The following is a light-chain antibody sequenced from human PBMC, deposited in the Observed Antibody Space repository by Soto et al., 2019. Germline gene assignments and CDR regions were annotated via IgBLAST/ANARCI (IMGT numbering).Light chain of an antibody. V-gene: IGLV2-14*01. CDR3: SSYTSSSPYV. CDR2: DVS. CDR1: SSDVGGYNY. Sequence: QSALTQPASVSGSPGQSITISCTGTSSDVGGYNYVSWYQQHPGKAPKLMIYDVSNRPSGVSNRFSGSQSGNTASLTISGLQAEDEAEYYCSSYTSSSPYVFGTGTKVTVL. J-gene: IGLJ1*01.